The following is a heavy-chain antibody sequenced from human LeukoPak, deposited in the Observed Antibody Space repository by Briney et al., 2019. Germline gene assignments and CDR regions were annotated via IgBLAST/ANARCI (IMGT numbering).Heavy chain of an antibody. CDR2: IHWNGDTT. V-gene: IGHV3-20*04. CDR3: ARGLRYYYYYYMDV. J-gene: IGHJ6*03. CDR1: GFTFDDYG. D-gene: IGHD3-9*01. Sequence: GGSLRLSCAASGFTFDDYGMNWVRQAPGKGLEWISGIHWNGDTTNYAASVEGRFTISRDNAKNSLYLQMNSLRAEDTALYYCARGLRYYYYYYMDVWGKGTTVTVSS.